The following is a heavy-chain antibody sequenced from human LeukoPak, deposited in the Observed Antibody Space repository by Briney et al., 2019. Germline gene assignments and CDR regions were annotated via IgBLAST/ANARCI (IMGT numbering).Heavy chain of an antibody. J-gene: IGHJ6*03. CDR3: ARIRGAGADYYYYYMDV. D-gene: IGHD3-3*01. Sequence: SGTLSLTCVVSGGSISSRNWWSWVRQPPGKGLEWIGEIHQSGGTNYNPSLKNRVTVSVDKSKNQFSLKLSSVTAADTAVYYCARIRGAGADYYYYYMDVWGKGTTVTVSS. CDR1: GGSISSRNW. V-gene: IGHV4-4*02. CDR2: IHQSGGT.